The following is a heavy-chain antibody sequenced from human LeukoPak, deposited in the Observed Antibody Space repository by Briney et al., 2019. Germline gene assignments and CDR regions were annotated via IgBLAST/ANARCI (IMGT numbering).Heavy chain of an antibody. J-gene: IGHJ2*01. CDR3: ASAPDYYDSSGHYRVWYFDL. CDR1: GFTFTNFW. Sequence: GGSLRLSCTASGFTFTNFWISWVRQAPGKGLEWVAGISQSTTDTHYVDSVRGRFTLSRDNAKNSVTLQMNSLRVEDTAVYYCASAPDYYDSSGHYRVWYFDLWGRGTLVTVSS. V-gene: IGHV3-7*03. D-gene: IGHD3-22*01. CDR2: ISQSTTDT.